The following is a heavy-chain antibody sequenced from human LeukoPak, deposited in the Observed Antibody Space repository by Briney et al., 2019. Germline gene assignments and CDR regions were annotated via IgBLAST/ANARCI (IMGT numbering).Heavy chain of an antibody. CDR2: IRSKAYGGTT. V-gene: IGHV3-49*03. J-gene: IGHJ5*02. D-gene: IGHD5-18*01. Sequence: GGSPRLSCTASGFTFSDYAMSWFRHAPGKGREWVGFIRSKAYGGTTEYAASVKGRFTISRDDSKSIAYLQMNSLKTEDTAVYYCTRTGSGYRKGQFDPWGQGTLVTVSS. CDR1: GFTFSDYA. CDR3: TRTGSGYRKGQFDP.